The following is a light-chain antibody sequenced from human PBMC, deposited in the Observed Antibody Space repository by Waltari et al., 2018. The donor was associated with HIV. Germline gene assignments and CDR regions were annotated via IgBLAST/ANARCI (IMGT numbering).Light chain of an antibody. CDR1: RTIGVN. CDR2: GAS. V-gene: IGKV3-15*01. J-gene: IGKJ2*01. CDR3: QHYSAWPPYT. Sequence: EIVMTQSPATLSVSPGDRATVSCRASRTIGVNLAWYQQKPGESPTLIIYGASLRATGVPARLSGGGSGTEFTLTISRLESGDYATYYCQHYSAWPPYTFGPGTKVDI.